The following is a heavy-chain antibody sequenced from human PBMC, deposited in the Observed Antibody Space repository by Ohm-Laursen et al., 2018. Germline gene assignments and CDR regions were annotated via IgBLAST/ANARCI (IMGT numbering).Heavy chain of an antibody. CDR2: IDAAGRT. CDR3: AREERGSDFQGIDY. J-gene: IGHJ4*02. D-gene: IGHD3/OR15-3a*01. Sequence: SLRLSCSASGFSFSDYDMHWVRLLTGKRLEWVSGIDAAGRTYYPASMEGRFTISRENDKNSLYLQVDSLRDGDTAVYYCAREERGSDFQGIDYWGQGTLVTVSS. V-gene: IGHV3-13*01. CDR1: GFSFSDYD.